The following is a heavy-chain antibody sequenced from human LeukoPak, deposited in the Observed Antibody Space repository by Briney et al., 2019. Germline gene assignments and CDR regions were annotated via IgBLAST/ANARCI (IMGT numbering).Heavy chain of an antibody. J-gene: IGHJ4*02. CDR2: IIPIFGTA. D-gene: IGHD3-22*01. V-gene: IGHV1-69*13. CDR3: ARGGYDSSGYSFFDY. CDR1: GGTFSSYA. Sequence: ASVKVSCKASGGTFSSYAISWVRQAPGQGLEWMGGIIPIFGTANYAQKFQGRVTITADESTSTAYMELSSLRSVDTAVYYCARGGYDSSGYSFFDYWGQGTLVTVSS.